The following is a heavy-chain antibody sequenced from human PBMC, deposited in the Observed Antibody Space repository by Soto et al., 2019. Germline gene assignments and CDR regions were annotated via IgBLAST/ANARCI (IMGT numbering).Heavy chain of an antibody. CDR2: IYYSGST. V-gene: IGHV4-31*03. J-gene: IGHJ4*02. CDR3: ARYCSGGSCQGVGY. Sequence: SETLSLTCTVLGGSISRGGYYWSWIRQHPGKGLEWIGYIYYSGSTYYNPSLKSRVTISVDTSKSQFSLKLSSVTAADTAVYYSARYCSGGSCQGVGYWGQGTLVTVSS. D-gene: IGHD2-15*01. CDR1: GGSISRGGYY.